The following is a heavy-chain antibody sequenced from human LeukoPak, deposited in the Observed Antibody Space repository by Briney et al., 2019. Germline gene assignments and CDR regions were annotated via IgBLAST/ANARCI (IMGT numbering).Heavy chain of an antibody. V-gene: IGHV3-30*04. D-gene: IGHD1-26*01. Sequence: GGSLRLSCAASGFTFSSYAMHWVRQAPGKGLEWVAVISYDGSNKYYADSVKGRFTISRDNSKNTLYLQMNSLRAEDTAVYYCARDLVYIVGATTGDYWGQGTLVTVSS. J-gene: IGHJ4*02. CDR1: GFTFSSYA. CDR2: ISYDGSNK. CDR3: ARDLVYIVGATTGDY.